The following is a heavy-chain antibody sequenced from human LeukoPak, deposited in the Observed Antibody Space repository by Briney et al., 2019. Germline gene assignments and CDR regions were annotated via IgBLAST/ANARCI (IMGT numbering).Heavy chain of an antibody. D-gene: IGHD2-2*01. CDR1: GYSLRSHD. Sequence: SVPVTCKASGYSLRSHDINWVGQASGQGLAWMGWINPKSGNTDHAQKFQGRVTMSRNTSISVAYLELSSVRSEDTAVYYCARAVTSSPQTEYYFDYWGQGTLVTVSS. J-gene: IGHJ4*02. V-gene: IGHV1-8*01. CDR2: INPKSGNT. CDR3: ARAVTSSPQTEYYFDY.